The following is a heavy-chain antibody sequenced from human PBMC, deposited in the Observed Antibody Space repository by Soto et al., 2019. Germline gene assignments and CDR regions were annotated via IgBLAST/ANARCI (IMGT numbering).Heavy chain of an antibody. D-gene: IGHD5-18*01. V-gene: IGHV3-33*01. CDR1: GFTFSSYG. J-gene: IGHJ3*02. CDR2: IWYDGSNK. CDR3: ARDTASDAFDI. Sequence: SLSCAASGFTFSSYGMHWVRQAPGKGLEWVAVIWYDGSNKYYADSVKGRFTISRDNSKNTLYLQMNSLRAEDTAVYYCARDTASDAFDIWGQGTGVTVSS.